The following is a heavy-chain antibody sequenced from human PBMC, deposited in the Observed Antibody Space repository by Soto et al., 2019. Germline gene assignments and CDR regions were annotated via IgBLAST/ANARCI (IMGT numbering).Heavy chain of an antibody. Sequence: GASVKVSCKASGYTFSDYYIHWVRQAPGQGLEWMGWINPNSGGTKYAPKFQSGVTMTRDTSITTAYMELSRLRPGDTAVYYCAREPATAKPEGVDFWGQGTLVTVSS. J-gene: IGHJ4*02. CDR2: INPNSGGT. CDR3: AREPATAKPEGVDF. V-gene: IGHV1-2*02. CDR1: GYTFSDYY. D-gene: IGHD1-1*01.